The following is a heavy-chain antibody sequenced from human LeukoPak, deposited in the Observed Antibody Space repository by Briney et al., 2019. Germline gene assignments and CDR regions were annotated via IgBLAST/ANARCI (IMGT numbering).Heavy chain of an antibody. CDR2: IYHSGST. CDR1: GYSFSSGYY. CDR3: ARLAIVVVPAATDNWFDP. Sequence: PSETLSLTCAVSGYSFSSGYYWGWIRQPPGKGLEWIGSIYHSGSTYYNPSLKSRVTISVDTSKNQFSLKLSSVTAADTAVYFCARLAIVVVPAATDNWFDPWGQGTLVTVSS. D-gene: IGHD2-2*01. V-gene: IGHV4-38-2*01. J-gene: IGHJ5*02.